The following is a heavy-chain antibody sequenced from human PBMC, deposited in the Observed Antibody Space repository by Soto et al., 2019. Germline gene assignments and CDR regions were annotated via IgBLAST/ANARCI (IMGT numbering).Heavy chain of an antibody. V-gene: IGHV4-39*01. CDR1: GGSISSSSYY. D-gene: IGHD3-22*01. CDR3: ARRTRYYDSSGYYLNDAFDI. CDR2: IYYSGST. Sequence: SETLSLTCTVSGGSISSSSYYWGWIRQPPGKGLEWIGSIYYSGSTYYNPSLKSRVTISVDTSKNQFSLKLSSVTAADTAVYYCARRTRYYDSSGYYLNDAFDIWGQGTMVT. J-gene: IGHJ3*02.